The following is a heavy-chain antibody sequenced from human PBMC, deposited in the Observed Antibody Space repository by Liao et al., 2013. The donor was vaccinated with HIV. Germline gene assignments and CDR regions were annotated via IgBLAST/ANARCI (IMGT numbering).Heavy chain of an antibody. CDR2: VYYSGST. Sequence: QVQLQESGPGLVRPSETLSLNCTVSGGSISSYQWTWIRQSPGKGLEWIGHVYYSGSTNYNSSLKSRVTISVDTSKNQFSLKVTYVTAADTAVYYCARGGGGKGFDSWGQGILVTVSS. J-gene: IGHJ4*02. V-gene: IGHV4-59*01. CDR1: GGSISSYQ. CDR3: ARGGGGKGFDS. D-gene: IGHD4-23*01.